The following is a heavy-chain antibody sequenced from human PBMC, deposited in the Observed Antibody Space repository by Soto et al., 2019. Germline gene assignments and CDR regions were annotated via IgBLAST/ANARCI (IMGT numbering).Heavy chain of an antibody. CDR2: INHRGST. CDR1: GGSFSGYY. Sequence: SETLALTCAVYGGSFSGYYWSWLRKPPRRGLEWIGAINHRGSTNYNPCIKSRVTISVDTSKNQFSLKLSSVTAADTAVYYCARGRGVATGYWGQGTLVTVSS. CDR3: ARGRGVATGY. V-gene: IGHV4-34*01. D-gene: IGHD5-12*01. J-gene: IGHJ4*02.